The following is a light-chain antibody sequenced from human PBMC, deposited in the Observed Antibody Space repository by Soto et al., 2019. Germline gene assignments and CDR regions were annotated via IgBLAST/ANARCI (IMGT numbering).Light chain of an antibody. CDR1: QSVSSSY. CDR2: GAS. J-gene: IGKJ3*01. V-gene: IGKV3-20*01. Sequence: EIVLTQSPGTLSLSPGERATLSCRASQSVSSSYLAWYQQKPGQAPRLLIYGASSRVTGIPGRFGGSGSGTYFTLTISRLEPEDFAVYYCQPYGSSPIFTFGPGTKVDI. CDR3: QPYGSSPIFT.